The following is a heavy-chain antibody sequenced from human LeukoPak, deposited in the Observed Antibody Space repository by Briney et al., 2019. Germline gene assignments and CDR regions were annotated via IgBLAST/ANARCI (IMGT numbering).Heavy chain of an antibody. CDR1: GFTFSDYA. Sequence: PGGSLRLSCAASGFTFSDYAMSWVRQAPGKGLEWVSAVTYSGAPTYYADSVKGRFTISRDTPKNTLYLQMNNLRVEDTAVYYCAKGLQRTPYYYYGMDVWGQGTTVTVSS. D-gene: IGHD2-2*01. J-gene: IGHJ6*02. V-gene: IGHV3-23*01. CDR3: AKGLQRTPYYYYGMDV. CDR2: VTYSGAPT.